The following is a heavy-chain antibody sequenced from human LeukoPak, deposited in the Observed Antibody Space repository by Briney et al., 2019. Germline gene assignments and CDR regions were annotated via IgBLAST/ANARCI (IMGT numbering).Heavy chain of an antibody. CDR2: ISYTGST. CDR3: ARDQELNFDY. J-gene: IGHJ4*02. CDR1: GGSISSYY. V-gene: IGHV4-59*01. D-gene: IGHD6-13*01. Sequence: PSETLSLTCTVSGGSISSYYWSWIRQPPGKGLEWIGYISYTGSTNYNPSLQSRVTISVDTSKNQFSLKLSSVTAADTAVYYCARDQELNFDYWGQGTLVTVSS.